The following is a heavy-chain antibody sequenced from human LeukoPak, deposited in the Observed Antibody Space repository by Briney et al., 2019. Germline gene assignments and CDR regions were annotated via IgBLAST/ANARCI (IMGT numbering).Heavy chain of an antibody. V-gene: IGHV1-24*01. J-gene: IGHJ5*02. CDR2: FDAEDGET. Sequence: GASVKVSCKVSGYTFTDLSMHWVRQAPGKGLEWMGWFDAEDGETIYAQKFQGRVTMTKDTSTGTAYMELSSLRSEDTAVYYCATGWGYNWNYGGWWFDPWGQGTLVTVSS. CDR3: ATGWGYNWNYGGWWFDP. D-gene: IGHD1-7*01. CDR1: GYTFTDLS.